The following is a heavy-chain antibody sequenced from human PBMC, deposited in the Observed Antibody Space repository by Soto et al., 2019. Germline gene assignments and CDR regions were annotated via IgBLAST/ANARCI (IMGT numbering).Heavy chain of an antibody. CDR3: ATEPIYYNDGSGYYPLGH. CDR1: GYSLATYG. D-gene: IGHD3-22*01. CDR2: ISAHNGDT. V-gene: IGHV1-18*03. Sequence: QVQLVQSGAEVKKPGASVKVSCKASGYSLATYGFSWVRQAPGQGLECVGWISAHNGDTHYSQKFQGRVTLTTDTSTNTGYMELRSLTSDDMAMYFCATEPIYYNDGSGYYPLGHWGQGTLVTVSS. J-gene: IGHJ4*02.